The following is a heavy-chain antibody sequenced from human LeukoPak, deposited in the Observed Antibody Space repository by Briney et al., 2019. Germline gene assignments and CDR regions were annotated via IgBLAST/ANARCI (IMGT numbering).Heavy chain of an antibody. Sequence: GASVKVSCKASGYTFTDYYMHWVRQAPGQGLEWMGWINPNSGDTNYAQKFQGRVTMTRDTSISTAYMELSWLRSDDTAVFYCARGGRAQQSPEDSWGQGTLITVSS. CDR2: INPNSGDT. D-gene: IGHD1-14*01. CDR3: ARGGRAQQSPEDS. J-gene: IGHJ4*02. V-gene: IGHV1-2*02. CDR1: GYTFTDYY.